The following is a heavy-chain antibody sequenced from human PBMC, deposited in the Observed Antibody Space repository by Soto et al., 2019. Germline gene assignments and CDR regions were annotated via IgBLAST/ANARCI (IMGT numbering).Heavy chain of an antibody. CDR3: ARDRDAFDI. CDR2: ISYDGSNK. V-gene: IGHV3-30-3*01. J-gene: IGHJ3*02. CDR1: GFTFSSYA. Sequence: QVQLVESGGGVVQPGRSLRLSCAASGFTFSSYAMHWVRQAPGKGLEWVAVISYDGSNKYYADSVKGRFTISRDNSKNTLYLQMNSLRAEDTAVYYCARDRDAFDIWGQGTMVTVS.